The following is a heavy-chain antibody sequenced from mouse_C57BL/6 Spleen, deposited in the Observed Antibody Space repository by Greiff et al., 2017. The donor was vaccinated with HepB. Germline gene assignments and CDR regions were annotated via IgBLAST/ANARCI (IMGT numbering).Heavy chain of an antibody. V-gene: IGHV5-17*01. Sequence: EVQLQESGGGLVKPGGSLKLSCAASGFTFSDYGMHWVRQAPEKGLEWVAYISSGSSTIYYADTVKGRFTISRDNAKNTLFLQMTSLRSEDTAMYYCARGYGSTLYAMDYWGQGTSVTVSS. CDR3: ARGYGSTLYAMDY. CDR1: GFTFSDYG. CDR2: ISSGSSTI. J-gene: IGHJ4*01. D-gene: IGHD1-1*01.